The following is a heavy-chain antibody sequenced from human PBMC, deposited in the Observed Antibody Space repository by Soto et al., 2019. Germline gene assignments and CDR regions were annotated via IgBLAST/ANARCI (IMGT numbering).Heavy chain of an antibody. V-gene: IGHV4-34*01. Sequence: SETLSLTCAVYGGSFSGYYWSWIRQPPGKGLEWIGEINHSGSTNYNPSLKSRVTISVDTSKNQFSLKLSSVTAADTAVYYCARMYYGSGSYPDPWGQGTLVTVSS. D-gene: IGHD3-10*01. J-gene: IGHJ5*02. CDR2: INHSGST. CDR3: ARMYYGSGSYPDP. CDR1: GGSFSGYY.